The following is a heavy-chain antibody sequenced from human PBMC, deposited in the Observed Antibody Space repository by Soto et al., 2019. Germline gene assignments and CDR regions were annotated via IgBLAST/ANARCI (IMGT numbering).Heavy chain of an antibody. CDR1: GFTFSSYG. Sequence: QVQLVESGGGVVQPGRSLRLSCTASGFTFSSYGMHWVRQAPGKGLEWVASTWSAESRKYYADSVKGRFIISRDNSKNTPCRDRDSVRAADTAVYCCANGRPGPISPIPLVDSGGQGTLVTASS. D-gene: IGHD2-21*01. CDR3: ANGRPGPISPIPLVDS. CDR2: TWSAESRK. J-gene: IGHJ4*02. V-gene: IGHV3-33*03.